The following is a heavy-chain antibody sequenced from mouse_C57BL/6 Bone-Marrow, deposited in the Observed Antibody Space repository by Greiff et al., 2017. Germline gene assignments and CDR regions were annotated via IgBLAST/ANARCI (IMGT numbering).Heavy chain of an antibody. CDR3: ARNSPLTTVVATNWYFDV. D-gene: IGHD1-1*01. J-gene: IGHJ1*03. Sequence: QVQLKESGPGLVAPSQSLSITCTVSGFSLTSYAISWVRQPPGKGLEWLGVIWTGGGTNYNSALKSRLSISKDNSKSQVFLKMNSLQTDDTARYXCARNSPLTTVVATNWYFDVWGTGTTVTVSS. CDR2: IWTGGGT. V-gene: IGHV2-9-1*01. CDR1: GFSLTSYA.